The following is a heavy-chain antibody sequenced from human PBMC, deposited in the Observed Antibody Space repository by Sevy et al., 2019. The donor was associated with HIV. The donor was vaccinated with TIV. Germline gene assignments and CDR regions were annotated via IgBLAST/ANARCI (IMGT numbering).Heavy chain of an antibody. D-gene: IGHD2-2*02. V-gene: IGHV3-21*01. CDR3: ARAVLGDCSSTSCYNGMDV. J-gene: IGHJ6*02. Sequence: GGSLRLSCAASGFTFSSYSMNWVRQAPGKGLEWVSSISSSSSYIYYADSVKGRFIISRDNAKNSLYLQMNSLRAEDTAVYYCARAVLGDCSSTSCYNGMDVWGQGTTVTVSS. CDR1: GFTFSSYS. CDR2: ISSSSSYI.